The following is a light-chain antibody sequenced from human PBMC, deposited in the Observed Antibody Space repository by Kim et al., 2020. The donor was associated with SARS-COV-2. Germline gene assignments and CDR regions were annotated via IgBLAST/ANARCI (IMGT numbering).Light chain of an antibody. V-gene: IGKV3-20*01. J-gene: IGKJ4*01. CDR1: QSVSSSY. CDR2: GAS. Sequence: PGERATLACRASQSVSSSYLAWYQQKPGQAPRLLIYGASSRATGIPDRFSGSGSGTDFTLTISRLEPEDFAVYYCQQYGSSPPLTFGGGTKVDIK. CDR3: QQYGSSPPLT.